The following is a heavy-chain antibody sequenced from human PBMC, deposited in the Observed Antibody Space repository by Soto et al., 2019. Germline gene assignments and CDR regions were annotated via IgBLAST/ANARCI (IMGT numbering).Heavy chain of an antibody. J-gene: IGHJ6*02. Sequence: QVQLQESGPGLVKPSQTLSLTCTVSGGSISSGGYYWSWIRQHSGKGLEWIGYIYYSGSTYYNPSLKSRVTISVDTSKNQFSLKLSSVTAADTAVYYCARDLRYGDFESYGMDVWGQGTTVTVSS. CDR1: GGSISSGGYY. CDR2: IYYSGST. V-gene: IGHV4-31*03. D-gene: IGHD4-17*01. CDR3: ARDLRYGDFESYGMDV.